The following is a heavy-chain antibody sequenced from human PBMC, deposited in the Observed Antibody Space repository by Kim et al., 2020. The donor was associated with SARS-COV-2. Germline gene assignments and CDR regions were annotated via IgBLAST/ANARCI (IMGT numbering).Heavy chain of an antibody. Sequence: YVDSVKGRVTIARGNAKNSLYLQMNSLRAEDTAVYYCARGLSGYDCGVSYWGQGTLVTVSS. CDR3: ARGLSGYDCGVSY. V-gene: IGHV3-7*04. D-gene: IGHD5-12*01. J-gene: IGHJ4*02.